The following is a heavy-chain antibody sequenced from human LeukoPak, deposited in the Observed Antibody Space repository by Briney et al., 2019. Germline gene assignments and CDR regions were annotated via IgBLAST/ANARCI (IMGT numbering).Heavy chain of an antibody. V-gene: IGHV1-46*01. J-gene: IGHJ4*02. CDR1: RYTFTSYY. CDR2: INPSGGST. CDR3: ARGGSVPYSSSWPVEY. D-gene: IGHD6-13*01. Sequence: ASVKVSCKATRYTFTSYYMHWVRQAPGQGLEWMGIINPSGGSTSYAQKFQGRVTMTRDTSTSTVYMELSSLRSEDTAVYYCARGGSVPYSSSWPVEYWGQGTLVTVSS.